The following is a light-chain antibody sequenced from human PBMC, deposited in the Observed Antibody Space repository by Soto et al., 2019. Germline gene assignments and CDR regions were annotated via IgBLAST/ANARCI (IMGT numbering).Light chain of an antibody. V-gene: IGKV3-15*01. J-gene: IGKJ1*01. CDR1: QSVSGN. Sequence: EIVMTQSPATLSVFPGERVTLSFRASQSVSGNLAWDQQKPGQAPRLLIYGASTRGTGIPARFSGSGSGTEFALTISSLQSEDFAVYYCQQYNTWHPRSFGQGTKVEIK. CDR2: GAS. CDR3: QQYNTWHPRS.